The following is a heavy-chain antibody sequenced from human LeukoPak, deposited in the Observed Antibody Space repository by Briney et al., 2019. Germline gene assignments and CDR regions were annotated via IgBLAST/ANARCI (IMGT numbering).Heavy chain of an antibody. CDR1: GFTFSDYS. Sequence: GGSLRLSCVASGFTFSDYSMNWVRQAPGKGLEWLSYIYSDTIYYADSVKGRFTISRDNAKNSLFLQMNSLRAEDTAVYYCARDHNWGFDYWGQGTLVTVSS. D-gene: IGHD7-27*01. J-gene: IGHJ4*02. V-gene: IGHV3-48*04. CDR3: ARDHNWGFDY. CDR2: IYSDTI.